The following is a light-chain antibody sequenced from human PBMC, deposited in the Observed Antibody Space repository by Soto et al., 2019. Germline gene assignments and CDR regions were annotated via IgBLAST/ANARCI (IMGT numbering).Light chain of an antibody. CDR3: HQYDSYSYT. Sequence: DIQMTQSPSTLSASVGDRVTITCRASQSISTWLAWYQQKPGKAPNLLIYKASNLESGVPSRFSGSGYGTEFTLTISSLQPDDFATYYCHQYDSYSYTFGQGTKLEIK. CDR2: KAS. J-gene: IGKJ2*01. V-gene: IGKV1-5*03. CDR1: QSISTW.